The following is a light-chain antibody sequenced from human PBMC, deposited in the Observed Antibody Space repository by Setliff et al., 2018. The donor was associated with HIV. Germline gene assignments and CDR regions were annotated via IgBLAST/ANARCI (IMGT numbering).Light chain of an antibody. CDR1: SSDVGGYDY. CDR3: CSYAGSYTYV. Sequence: QSALTQPASVSGSPGQSITISCTGTSSDVGGYDYVSWYLQHPRKAPKLIIFEVTNRPSGVSSRFSGSKSGNTASLTISGLQAEDEADYYCCSYAGSYTYVFGTGTNVTVL. V-gene: IGLV2-14*01. J-gene: IGLJ1*01. CDR2: EVT.